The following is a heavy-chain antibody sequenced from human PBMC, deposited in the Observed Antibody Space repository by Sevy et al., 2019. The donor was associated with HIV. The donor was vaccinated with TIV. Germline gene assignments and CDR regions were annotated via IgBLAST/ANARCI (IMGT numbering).Heavy chain of an antibody. J-gene: IGHJ4*01. CDR1: GFAFSSHA. CDR2: ISYEGSET. D-gene: IGHD3-3*02. V-gene: IGHV3-30-3*01. Sequence: GGSLRLSCAASGFAFSSHAMHWVRQAPGKGPEWVATISYEGSETFYAASVGGRFTISRDNSMNMLSLQINSLRPEDTAVYYCARDGGFSIKWYPLYWGHGTLVTVSS. CDR3: ARDGGFSIKWYPLY.